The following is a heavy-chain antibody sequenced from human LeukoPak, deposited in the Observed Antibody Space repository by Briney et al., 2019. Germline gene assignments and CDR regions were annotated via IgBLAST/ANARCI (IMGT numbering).Heavy chain of an antibody. CDR2: ISYDGSNK. D-gene: IGHD3-10*01. CDR3: ARDSGGDYYYYYMDV. CDR1: GFTFSSYT. Sequence: GGSLRLSCAASGFTFSSYTIHWVRQAPGKGLEWVAVISYDGSNKYYADSVKGRFTISRDNSKNTLYLQMNSLRADDTAVYYCARDSGGDYYYYYMDVWGKGTTVTVSS. V-gene: IGHV3-30-3*01. J-gene: IGHJ6*03.